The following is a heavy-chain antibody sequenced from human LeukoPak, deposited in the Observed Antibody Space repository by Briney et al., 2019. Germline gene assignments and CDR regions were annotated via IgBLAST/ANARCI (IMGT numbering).Heavy chain of an antibody. CDR1: GFSFSSYG. D-gene: IGHD3-22*01. CDR2: ISYDATNT. V-gene: IGHV3-30*18. CDR3: AKAYHTASSGYVDY. Sequence: SGGSLRLSCAVSGFSFSSYGMHWVRQAPGKGLEWLAVISYDATNTYYADSVKGRFTISRDISKSTLYLQMNSLRAEDTAVYYCAKAYHTASSGYVDYWGQGTLVTVSS. J-gene: IGHJ4*02.